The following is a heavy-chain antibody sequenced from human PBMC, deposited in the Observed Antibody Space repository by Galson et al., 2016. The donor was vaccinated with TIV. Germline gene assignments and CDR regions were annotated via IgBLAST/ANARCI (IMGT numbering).Heavy chain of an antibody. J-gene: IGHJ5*02. Sequence: SLRLSCAGSGFTFSNSMTWVRQAPGKGLEWVSYKSSDTIYYGDSVKGRFTIAGDNAKNSVYLQMNNLRTEDTGVYYCARDKERSGWYFWFDPWGQGALVTVSA. CDR1: GFTFSNS. CDR2: KSSDTI. V-gene: IGHV3-48*01. D-gene: IGHD6-19*01. CDR3: ARDKERSGWYFWFDP.